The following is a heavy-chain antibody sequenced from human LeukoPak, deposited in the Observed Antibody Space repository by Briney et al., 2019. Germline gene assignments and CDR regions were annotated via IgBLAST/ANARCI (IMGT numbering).Heavy chain of an antibody. CDR1: GHTFDDYA. CDR3: AKGHTYGLGESCLDF. V-gene: IGHV3-9*01. J-gene: IGHJ4*02. CDR2: ISWNSGSI. Sequence: PRGSLRLSCEASGHTFDDYAMHWVRQAPGKGLEWVSAISWNSGSIGYADSVKGRFTISRDNGKNSLYLQMNSLRTEDTALYYCAKGHTYGLGESCLDFWGQGTLVSVSS. D-gene: IGHD5-18*01.